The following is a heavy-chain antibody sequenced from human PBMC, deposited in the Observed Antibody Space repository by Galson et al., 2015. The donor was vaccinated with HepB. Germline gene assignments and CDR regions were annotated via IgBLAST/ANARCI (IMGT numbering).Heavy chain of an antibody. J-gene: IGHJ4*02. CDR2: ISTTSDNK. CDR1: GFTFSSYT. CDR3: ARNALSGRYWYFDY. V-gene: IGHV3-48*01. D-gene: IGHD1-26*01. Sequence: SLRLSCAASGFTFSSYTMNWVRQAPGKGLEWISYISTTSDNKFSADSVKGRFIISRDNAKNSLYLQMNSLRAEDTAVYYCARNALSGRYWYFDYWGQGTSVTVSS.